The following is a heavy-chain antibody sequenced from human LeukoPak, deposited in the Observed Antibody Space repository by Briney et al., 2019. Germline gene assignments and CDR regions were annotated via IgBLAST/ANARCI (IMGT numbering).Heavy chain of an antibody. Sequence: SETLSLTCTVSGGSISSHYWSWIRQPPGKGLEWIGYIYYSGSTNYNPSLKSRVTISVDTSKNQFSLKLSSVTAADMAVYYCARVVRSCSSTSCYFIGFDPWGQGTLVTVSS. CDR2: IYYSGST. J-gene: IGHJ5*02. D-gene: IGHD2-2*01. CDR1: GGSISSHY. CDR3: ARVVRSCSSTSCYFIGFDP. V-gene: IGHV4-59*11.